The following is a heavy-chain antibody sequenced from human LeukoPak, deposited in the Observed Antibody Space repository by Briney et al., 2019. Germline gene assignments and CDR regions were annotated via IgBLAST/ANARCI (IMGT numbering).Heavy chain of an antibody. V-gene: IGHV3-21*01. Sequence: GGSLRLSCAASRFTFSSYSMNWVRQAPGKGLEWVSSISSSSSYIYYADSVKGRFTISRDNAKNSLYLQMNSLRAEDTAVYYCARSAAYGGNSEGDYWGQGTLVTVSS. D-gene: IGHD4-23*01. CDR1: RFTFSSYS. CDR2: ISSSSSYI. CDR3: ARSAAYGGNSEGDY. J-gene: IGHJ4*02.